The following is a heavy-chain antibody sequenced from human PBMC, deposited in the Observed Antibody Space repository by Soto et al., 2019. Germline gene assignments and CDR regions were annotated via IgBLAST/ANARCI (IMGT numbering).Heavy chain of an antibody. V-gene: IGHV1-18*01. CDR3: ARDRVRGTYYGMDV. Sequence: QVQLVQSGAEVKKPGASVKVSCKASGYTFTSYGISWVRQAPGQGLEWMGWISAYNGNTNYAQKLQGRATMTTDTSTSTAYMAVRSLRSDATGVYYCARDRVRGTYYGMDVWGQGTTVTVSS. D-gene: IGHD1-1*01. J-gene: IGHJ6*02. CDR2: ISAYNGNT. CDR1: GYTFTSYG.